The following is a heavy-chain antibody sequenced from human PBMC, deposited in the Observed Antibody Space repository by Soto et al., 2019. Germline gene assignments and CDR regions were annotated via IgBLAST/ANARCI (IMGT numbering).Heavy chain of an antibody. V-gene: IGHV1-69*13. Sequence: ASVKVSCKASGGTFSSYAISWVRQAPGQGLEWMGGIIPIFGTANYAQKFQGRVTITADESTSTAYMELSSLRSEDTAVYYCASWFNGNCGGDCYLFTLDYWGQGTLVTVSS. J-gene: IGHJ4*02. CDR2: IIPIFGTA. CDR3: ASWFNGNCGGDCYLFTLDY. CDR1: GGTFSSYA. D-gene: IGHD2-21*02.